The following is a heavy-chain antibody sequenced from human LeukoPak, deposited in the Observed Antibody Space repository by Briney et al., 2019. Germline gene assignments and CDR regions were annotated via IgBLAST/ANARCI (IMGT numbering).Heavy chain of an antibody. Sequence: SETLSLTCAVSAGSITSSRWWNWVRQPPGKGLEWIGEVPDSGATKYNPSLKGRVTISVDKSRTQIFLRLNSVTAADTAMYYCAVYILQLGNTVGDSWGQGSLVIVSS. D-gene: IGHD7-27*01. J-gene: IGHJ4*02. V-gene: IGHV4-4*02. CDR3: AVYILQLGNTVGDS. CDR2: VPDSGAT. CDR1: AGSITSSRW.